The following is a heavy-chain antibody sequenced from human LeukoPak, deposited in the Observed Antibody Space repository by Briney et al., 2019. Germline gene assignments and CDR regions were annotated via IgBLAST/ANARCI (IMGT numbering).Heavy chain of an antibody. V-gene: IGHV3-21*01. CDR1: GFTFSSYS. D-gene: IGHD2-8*01. CDR2: ISSSSSYI. Sequence: GGSLRLSCAASGFTFSSYSMNWVRQAPGKGLEWVSSISSSSSYIYYADSVKGRFTISRDNAKNSLYLQMNSLRAEDTAVYYCARDHLPRILYPSAFDPWGQGTLVTVSS. CDR3: ARDHLPRILYPSAFDP. J-gene: IGHJ5*02.